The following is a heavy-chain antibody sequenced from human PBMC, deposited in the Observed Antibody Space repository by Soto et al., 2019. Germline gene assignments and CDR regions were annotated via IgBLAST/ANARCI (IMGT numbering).Heavy chain of an antibody. J-gene: IGHJ4*02. CDR1: GYTLTGYG. CDR2: ISAYNGNT. Sequence: ASVKGYCKASGYTLTGYGVSWMRQAPGQGLEWMGWISAYNGNTNYAQKLQGRVTMTTDTSTSTAYMELRSLRSDDTAVYYCARDGRILWFGELLYSHFDYWGQGTLVTVSS. CDR3: ARDGRILWFGELLYSHFDY. D-gene: IGHD3-10*01. V-gene: IGHV1-18*01.